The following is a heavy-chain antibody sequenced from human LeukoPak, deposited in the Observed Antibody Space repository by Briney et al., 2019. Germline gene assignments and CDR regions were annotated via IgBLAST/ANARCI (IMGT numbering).Heavy chain of an antibody. Sequence: ASVKVSCKASGYTFTSYDINWVRQATGQGLEWMGWMNPNSGNTGYAQKFQGRVTMTRNTSISTAYMELSSLRSEDTAVYYCARGRRCSSTSCYRAGGRYYYYMDVWGKGTTVTVSS. CDR3: ARGRRCSSTSCYRAGGRYYYYMDV. V-gene: IGHV1-8*01. J-gene: IGHJ6*03. CDR2: MNPNSGNT. CDR1: GYTFTSYD. D-gene: IGHD2-2*01.